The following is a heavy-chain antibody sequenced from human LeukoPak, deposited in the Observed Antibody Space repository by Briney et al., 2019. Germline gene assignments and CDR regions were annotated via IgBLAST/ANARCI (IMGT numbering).Heavy chain of an antibody. D-gene: IGHD3-10*01. CDR2: IYYSGST. CDR3: ARGLVRGVIDY. J-gene: IGHJ4*02. CDR1: GGSISSVGYY. Sequence: SETLSLTCTVSGGSISSVGYYWSWIRQHPGKGREWIGYIYYSGSTYYNPSLKSRVTISVDTSKNQFSLKLSSVTAADTAVYYCARGLVRGVIDYWGQGTLVTISS. V-gene: IGHV4-31*03.